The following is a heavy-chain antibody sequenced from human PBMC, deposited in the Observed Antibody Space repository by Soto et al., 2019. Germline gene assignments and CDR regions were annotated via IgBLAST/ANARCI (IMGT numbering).Heavy chain of an antibody. V-gene: IGHV3-33*01. CDR3: ARDFHRGAATSVQL. D-gene: IGHD2-2*01. J-gene: IGHJ4*02. CDR1: GVTFSSYG. CDR2: IWYDGSNK. Sequence: GGSLRLSCAASGVTFSSYGMHGVRQAPGKGLEWVAVIWYDGSNKYYADSVKGRFTISRDNSKNTLYLQMNSLRAEDTAVYYCARDFHRGAATSVQLWGQGTLVTVSS.